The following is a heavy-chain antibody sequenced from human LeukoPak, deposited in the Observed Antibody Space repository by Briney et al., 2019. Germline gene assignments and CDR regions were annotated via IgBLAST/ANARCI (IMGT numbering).Heavy chain of an antibody. CDR2: FYKDGST. CDR1: AFSVTSNY. CDR3: TRDSGGDTNGYPSR. V-gene: IGHV3-66*01. J-gene: IGHJ4*02. D-gene: IGHD2-8*01. Sequence: GGSLRLSCAASAFSVTSNYMSWVRHAPGKGLEGVSVFYKDGSTYHADSVKGRFTISRDNAKNTVNLHMNTLRVEDTGLYYCTRDSGGDTNGYPSRWGQGTLVTVSS.